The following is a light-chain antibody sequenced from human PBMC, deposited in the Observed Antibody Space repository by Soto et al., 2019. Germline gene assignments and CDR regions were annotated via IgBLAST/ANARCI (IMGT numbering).Light chain of an antibody. J-gene: IGLJ1*01. V-gene: IGLV1-40*01. CDR1: SSNIGAGYD. CDR3: QSYDSSLSGFYV. CDR2: GNS. Sequence: QPVLTQPPSVSGAPGQRVTISCTGSSSNIGAGYDVHWYQQLPGTAPKLLIDGNSNRPSGVPDRFSGSKSGTSASLAITGLQAEDEADYYCQSYDSSLSGFYVFGTRTKVTVL.